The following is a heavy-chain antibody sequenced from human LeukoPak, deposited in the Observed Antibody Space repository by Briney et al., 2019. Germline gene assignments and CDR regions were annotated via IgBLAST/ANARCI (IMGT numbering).Heavy chain of an antibody. V-gene: IGHV4-38-2*02. D-gene: IGHD3-22*01. CDR1: GYSISSGYY. CDR3: ARATFYYDSSGYYFPFDY. J-gene: IGHJ4*02. Sequence: SETLSLTCTVSGYSISSGYYWGWIRQPPGKGLEWIGSIYHSGSTYYNPSLKSRVTISVDTSKNQFSLKLSSVTAADTAVYYCARATFYYDSSGYYFPFDYWGQGTLVTVSS. CDR2: IYHSGST.